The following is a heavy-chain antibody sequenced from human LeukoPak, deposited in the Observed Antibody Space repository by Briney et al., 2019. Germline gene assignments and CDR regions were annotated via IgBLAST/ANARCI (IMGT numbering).Heavy chain of an antibody. J-gene: IGHJ3*02. Sequence: SETLSLTCTVSGGSISSGGCYWRWIRQHPGKGLEWIGYIYYSGSTYYNPSLKSRVTIPVDTSKNQFSLKLSSVTAADTAVYYCARDGRPGNDAFDIWGQGTMVTVSS. V-gene: IGHV4-31*03. CDR3: ARDGRPGNDAFDI. CDR2: IYYSGST. CDR1: GGSISSGGCY.